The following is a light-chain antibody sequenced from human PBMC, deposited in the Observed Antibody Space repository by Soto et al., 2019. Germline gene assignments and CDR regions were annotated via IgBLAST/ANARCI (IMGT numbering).Light chain of an antibody. Sequence: DVLTTQSPLSLPVSLGQPASISCRSSQSLLHSDGNTYLSWFQQRPGQSPRHLIYRVSNRDSGVPDRFSGSGSGTDFTLKISRVEAEDIGVYYCMQGTHWPWTFGHGTKVEVK. J-gene: IGKJ1*01. V-gene: IGKV2-30*02. CDR1: QSLLHSDGNTY. CDR2: RVS. CDR3: MQGTHWPWT.